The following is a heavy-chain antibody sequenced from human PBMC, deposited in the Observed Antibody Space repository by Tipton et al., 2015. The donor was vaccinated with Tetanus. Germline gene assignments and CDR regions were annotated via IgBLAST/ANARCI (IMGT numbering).Heavy chain of an antibody. D-gene: IGHD4-11*01. Sequence: TLSLTCAVSGGSFRGYSWSWVRQPPGKGLEWIGEINQSGKPTYNPSLESRVTMSLDTSNHHFSQSLGSGTAAGTAVYYCARDINYASDYWGQGTLVTVSS. CDR1: GGSFRGYS. J-gene: IGHJ4*02. V-gene: IGHV4-34*01. CDR3: ARDINYASDY. CDR2: INQSGKP.